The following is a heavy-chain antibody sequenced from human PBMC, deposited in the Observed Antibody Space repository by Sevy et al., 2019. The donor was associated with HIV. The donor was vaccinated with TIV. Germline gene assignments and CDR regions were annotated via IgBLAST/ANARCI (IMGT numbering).Heavy chain of an antibody. J-gene: IGHJ4*02. CDR3: VRALLKADSL. V-gene: IGHV3-7*01. CDR2: INEDRSTK. D-gene: IGHD1-26*01. Sequence: GGSLRLSCAASGFNIRAHWMLWVRQAPGKGLEWVANINEDRSTKYYLDSVKGRFTISRDNAENSAFLQMISLRVEDTAVYYCVRALLKADSLWGQGTLVTVSS. CDR1: GFNIRAHW.